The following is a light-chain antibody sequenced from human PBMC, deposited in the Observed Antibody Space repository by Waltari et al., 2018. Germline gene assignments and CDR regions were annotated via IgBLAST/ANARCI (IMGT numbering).Light chain of an antibody. CDR2: RSE. V-gene: IGLV1-44*01. CDR1: SSNLGDNV. Sequence: QSVLTQPPSASGTPGQRVTISCSGSSSNLGDNVVNWYQQLPGKAPTPLIYRSEQRHSGVPDRFSGSKSGTIASLAISGLQSADEGDYYCAAWDDSLHGHWVFGGGTKVTVL. CDR3: AAWDDSLHGHWV. J-gene: IGLJ3*02.